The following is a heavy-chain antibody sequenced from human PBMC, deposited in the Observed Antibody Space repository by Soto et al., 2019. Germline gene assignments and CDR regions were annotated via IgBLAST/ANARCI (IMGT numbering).Heavy chain of an antibody. CDR1: GFTFDDYA. V-gene: IGHV3-9*01. J-gene: IGHJ4*02. CDR2: ISWNSGSI. D-gene: IGHD6-19*01. CDR3: AKDIGHSSGWTDY. Sequence: GGSLRLSCAASGFTFDDYAMHWVRQAPGKGLEWVSGISWNSGSIGYADSVKGRFTISRDNAKNSLYLQMNSLGAEDTALYYCAKDIGHSSGWTDYWGQGTLVTVSS.